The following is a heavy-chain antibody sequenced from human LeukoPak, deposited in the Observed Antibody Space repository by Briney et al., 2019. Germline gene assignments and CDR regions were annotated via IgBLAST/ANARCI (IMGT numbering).Heavy chain of an antibody. CDR3: AKDERGYGNYYYYMDV. Sequence: GGSLRLSCAASGFTFSSYWMHWVRQAPGKGLVWVSRINSDGSSTSYADSVKGRFTISRDNSKNTLYLQMNSLRAEDTAVYYCAKDERGYGNYYYYMDVWGKGTTVTVSS. J-gene: IGHJ6*03. CDR2: INSDGSST. V-gene: IGHV3-74*01. D-gene: IGHD5-18*01. CDR1: GFTFSSYW.